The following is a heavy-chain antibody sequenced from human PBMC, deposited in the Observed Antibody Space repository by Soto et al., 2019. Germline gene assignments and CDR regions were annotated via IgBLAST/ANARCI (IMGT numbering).Heavy chain of an antibody. Sequence: QVQLQESGPGLVKPSQTLSLTCTVSGGSISSGGYYWSWIRQHPGKGLEWIGYIYYSGSTYYNPSLKSRVTISVDTSKNQFSLKLSSVTAADTAVYYCARDRTTVLRFLEWLPHFDYWGQGTLVTVSS. CDR1: GGSISSGGYY. CDR3: ARDRTTVLRFLEWLPHFDY. CDR2: IYYSGST. J-gene: IGHJ4*02. D-gene: IGHD3-3*01. V-gene: IGHV4-31*03.